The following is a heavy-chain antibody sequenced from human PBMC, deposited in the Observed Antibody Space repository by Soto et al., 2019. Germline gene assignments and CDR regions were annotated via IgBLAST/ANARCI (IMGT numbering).Heavy chain of an antibody. D-gene: IGHD6-19*01. J-gene: IGHJ4*02. Sequence: QVQLVQSGAEVKKPGSSVKVSCKASGGTFSNYAISWVRQAPGQGLEWMGGVIPMFGTTNYAQKFQGRVTITADESSSTAYMELISLRSEDMAFYYCARDKGRSSVRYFYFDSWGQGTLVTVSS. CDR2: VIPMFGTT. V-gene: IGHV1-69*01. CDR1: GGTFSNYA. CDR3: ARDKGRSSVRYFYFDS.